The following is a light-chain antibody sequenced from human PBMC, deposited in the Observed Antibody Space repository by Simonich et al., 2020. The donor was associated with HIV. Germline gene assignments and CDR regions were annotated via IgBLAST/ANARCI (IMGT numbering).Light chain of an antibody. Sequence: DIQMTQSPSTLSASVGDRVTITCRASQSISSWLAWYQQKPGKAPKLVIYDASNLETGVPSRFSGSGSGTDFTFTISSLQPEDIATYYCQQYHNVPPFTFGGGTKMQIK. CDR2: DAS. J-gene: IGKJ4*01. CDR1: QSISSW. V-gene: IGKV1-33*01. CDR3: QQYHNVPPFT.